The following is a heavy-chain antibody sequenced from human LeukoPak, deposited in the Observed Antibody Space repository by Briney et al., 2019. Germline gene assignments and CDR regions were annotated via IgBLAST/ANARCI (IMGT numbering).Heavy chain of an antibody. V-gene: IGHV1-2*06. CDR1: GYTFTGYY. J-gene: IGHJ4*02. CDR2: INPNSGGT. Sequence: ASVKVSCKASGYTFTGYYMHWVRQAPGQGLEWMGRINPNSGGTNYAQKFQGRVTMTRDTSISTAYTELSRLRSDDTAMYYCARGGRGVTHDLDYWGQGTLVTVSS. CDR3: ARGGRGVTHDLDY. D-gene: IGHD2-21*02.